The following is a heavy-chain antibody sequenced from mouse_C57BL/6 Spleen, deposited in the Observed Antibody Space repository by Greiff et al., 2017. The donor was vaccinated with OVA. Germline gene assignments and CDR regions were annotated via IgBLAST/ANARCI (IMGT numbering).Heavy chain of an antibody. Sequence: QVQLQQPGAELVRPGTSVKLSCEASGYTFTSYWMHWVKQRPGQGLEWIGVIDPSDSYTNYNQKFKGKATLTVDTSSSTAYMQLSSLTSEDSAVYYCARSGSSYYWYFDVWGTGTTVTVSS. CDR2: IDPSDSYT. J-gene: IGHJ1*03. V-gene: IGHV1-59*01. CDR3: ARSGSSYYWYFDV. CDR1: GYTFTSYW. D-gene: IGHD1-1*01.